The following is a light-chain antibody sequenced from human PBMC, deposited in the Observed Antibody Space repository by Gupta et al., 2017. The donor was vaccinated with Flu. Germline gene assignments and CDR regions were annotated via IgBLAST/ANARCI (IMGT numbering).Light chain of an antibody. CDR3: QQYDSHTLT. CDR1: QGINNY. CDR2: GAS. J-gene: IGKJ4*01. Sequence: PSSLSASVGDRVTITCQASQGINNYLNWYQHRPGKAPKLLIYGASYLETGVPSRFSGGGSGTDFTFVISDLQPEDAATYFCQQYDSHTLTFGRGTKVQI. V-gene: IGKV1-33*01.